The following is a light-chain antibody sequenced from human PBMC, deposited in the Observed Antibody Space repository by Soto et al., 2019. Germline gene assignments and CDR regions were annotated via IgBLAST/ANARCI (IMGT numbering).Light chain of an antibody. CDR3: QQYNSYPIT. V-gene: IGKV1-5*03. Sequence: DIQMTQSPSTLSASVGDRVTITCRASQSISSWLAWYQQKPGKAPKSLIYKASSLESGVPSRFSGSGSGTEFTLTISRLQPDDFATYYCQQYNSYPITFGQGTRLEIK. CDR1: QSISSW. J-gene: IGKJ5*01. CDR2: KAS.